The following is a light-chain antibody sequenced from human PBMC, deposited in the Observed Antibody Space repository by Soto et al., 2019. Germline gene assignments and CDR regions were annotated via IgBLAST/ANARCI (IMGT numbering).Light chain of an antibody. J-gene: IGLJ3*02. CDR2: NTN. Sequence: QAVVTQEPSFSVSPGGTVTLTCTLSSGSVSNSYFPSWYQQTPGQAPRTLIYNTNSRSSGVPDRFSASILGNKAALTITGAQEDDESDYYCALFMGGGISLFGGGTKVTVL. CDR1: SGSVSNSYF. CDR3: ALFMGGGISL. V-gene: IGLV8-61*01.